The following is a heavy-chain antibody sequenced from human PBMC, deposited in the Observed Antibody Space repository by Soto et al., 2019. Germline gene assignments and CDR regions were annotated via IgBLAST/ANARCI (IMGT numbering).Heavy chain of an antibody. CDR2: IKQDGSEK. Sequence: GGSLRLSCAASGFTFSSYWMSWVRQAPGKGLEWVANIKQDGSEKYYVDSVKGRFTISRDNAKNSLYLQMNSLRAEDTAVYYCARDLADLAEDIVVVVAATPGAFDIWGQGTMVTVSS. J-gene: IGHJ3*02. V-gene: IGHV3-7*01. CDR1: GFTFSSYW. D-gene: IGHD2-15*01. CDR3: ARDLADLAEDIVVVVAATPGAFDI.